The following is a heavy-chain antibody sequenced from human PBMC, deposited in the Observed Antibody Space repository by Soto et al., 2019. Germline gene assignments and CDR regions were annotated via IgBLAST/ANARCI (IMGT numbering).Heavy chain of an antibody. CDR1: GFTFSSYG. CDR3: ARGGLYDSSGYYAAY. CDR2: IWFDGSNK. V-gene: IGHV3-33*01. J-gene: IGHJ4*02. D-gene: IGHD3-22*01. Sequence: QVQLVESGGGVVQPGRSLRLSCAASGFTFSSYGIHWIRQAPGKGMEWVTLIWFDGSNKYYADSVKGRFTISRDTSKNTLYLPMNSLRAEDPAVYYCARGGLYDSSGYYAAYLGQGTLVTVSS.